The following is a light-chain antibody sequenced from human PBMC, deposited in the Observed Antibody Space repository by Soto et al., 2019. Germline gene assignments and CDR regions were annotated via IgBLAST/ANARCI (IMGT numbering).Light chain of an antibody. CDR3: SSYTRSSTVV. Sequence: SALTQPASVSGSPGQSITISCTGTSSDVGGYNYVSWYQQHPGKAPKLMIYDVSYRPSGVSNRFSGSKSGNTASLTISGLQADDEADYYCSSYTRSSTVVFGGGTKRTVL. V-gene: IGLV2-14*03. J-gene: IGLJ3*02. CDR1: SSDVGGYNY. CDR2: DVS.